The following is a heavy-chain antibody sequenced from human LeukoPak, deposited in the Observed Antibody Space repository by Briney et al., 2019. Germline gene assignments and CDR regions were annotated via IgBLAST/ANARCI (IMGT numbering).Heavy chain of an antibody. Sequence: SETLSLTCAASGGSISSGGYSWSWIRQPPGKGLEWIGYIYHSGSTYYNPSLKSRVTISVDRSKNQFSLKLSSVTAADTAVYYCARLQATAYCGGDCYSSPGWFDPWGQGTLVTVSS. D-gene: IGHD2-21*02. J-gene: IGHJ5*02. CDR3: ARLQATAYCGGDCYSSPGWFDP. CDR1: GGSISSGGYS. CDR2: IYHSGST. V-gene: IGHV4-30-2*01.